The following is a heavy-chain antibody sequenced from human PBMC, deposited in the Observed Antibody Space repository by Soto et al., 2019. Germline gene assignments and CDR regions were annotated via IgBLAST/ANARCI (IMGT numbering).Heavy chain of an antibody. Sequence: QVQLVQSGAEVKKPGASVKVSCKASGYTFTSYDINWVRQATGQGLEWMGWMNPNSGNTGSAQKFQGRVTMTRNTSITTGYMELSSLRSEDTAVYYCARKRRDSSSWYNWFDPWGQGTLVTVSS. CDR2: MNPNSGNT. CDR1: GYTFTSYD. CDR3: ARKRRDSSSWYNWFDP. J-gene: IGHJ5*02. D-gene: IGHD6-13*01. V-gene: IGHV1-8*01.